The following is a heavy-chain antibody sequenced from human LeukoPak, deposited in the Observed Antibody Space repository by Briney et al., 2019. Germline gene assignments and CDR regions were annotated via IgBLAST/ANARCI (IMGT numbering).Heavy chain of an antibody. V-gene: IGHV4-39*01. D-gene: IGHD5-24*01. Sequence: SETLSLTCTVSGGSISSSIYYWGWIRQPPGKGLEWIGSIYYSGSTYYNPSLKSRVTISVDTSKNQFSLKLSSVTAADTAVYYCARGTPVEPFDYWGQGTLVTVSS. J-gene: IGHJ4*02. CDR3: ARGTPVEPFDY. CDR1: GGSISSSIYY. CDR2: IYYSGST.